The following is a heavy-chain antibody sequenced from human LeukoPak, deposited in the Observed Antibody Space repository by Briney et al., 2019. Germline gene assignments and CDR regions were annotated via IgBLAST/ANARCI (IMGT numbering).Heavy chain of an antibody. J-gene: IGHJ4*02. CDR1: GFIFSDFY. CDR2: IRSSGTNT. Sequence: PGGSLRLSCAASGFIFSDFYMSWIRQAPGKGLEWLSYIRSSGTNTKYADTVQGRVTISRDNAKNSVYLQIDSLTVEDTAVYYCAGKGFGGVSGALSGFDYWGQGILATVSS. D-gene: IGHD2-8*02. V-gene: IGHV3-11*06. CDR3: AGKGFGGVSGALSGFDY.